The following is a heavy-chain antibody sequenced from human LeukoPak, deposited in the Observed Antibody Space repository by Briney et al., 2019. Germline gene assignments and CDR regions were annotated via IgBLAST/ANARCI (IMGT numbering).Heavy chain of an antibody. CDR3: ARVQADTAYFDY. CDR2: IYHSGST. Sequence: SETLSLTCTVSGYSISSGYYWGWIRQPPGKGLEWIGSIYHSGSTYYNPSLKSRVTISVDRSKNQFSLKLSSVTAADTAVYYCARVQADTAYFDYWGQGTLVTVSS. J-gene: IGHJ4*02. D-gene: IGHD5-18*01. V-gene: IGHV4-38-2*02. CDR1: GYSISSGYY.